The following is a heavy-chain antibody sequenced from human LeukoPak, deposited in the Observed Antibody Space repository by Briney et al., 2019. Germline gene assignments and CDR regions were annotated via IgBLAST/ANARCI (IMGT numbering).Heavy chain of an antibody. CDR1: GYTFTSYY. D-gene: IGHD1-26*01. V-gene: IGHV1-46*01. CDR3: ARATYRDRFDY. CDR2: INPSGGST. Sequence: ASVTVSCMASGYTFTSYYIHWVRQAPGQGLEWMGIINPSGGSTTYTQKFQGRVTMTRETSTSTVYMELSSLRSEDTAVYYCARATYRDRFDYWGQGTLVTVSS. J-gene: IGHJ4*02.